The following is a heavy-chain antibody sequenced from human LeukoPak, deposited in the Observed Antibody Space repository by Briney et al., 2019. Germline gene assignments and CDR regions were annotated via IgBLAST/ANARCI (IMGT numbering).Heavy chain of an antibody. CDR2: INHSGST. Sequence: SETLSLTCAVYGGSFSGYYWSWIRQPPGKGLEWIGEINHSGSTNYNPSLKSRVTISVDTSKNQFSLKLSSVTAADTAVYYCARAGYSGYDYFDYWGQGTLVTVSS. V-gene: IGHV4-34*01. CDR1: GGSFSGYY. CDR3: ARAGYSGYDYFDY. D-gene: IGHD5-12*01. J-gene: IGHJ4*02.